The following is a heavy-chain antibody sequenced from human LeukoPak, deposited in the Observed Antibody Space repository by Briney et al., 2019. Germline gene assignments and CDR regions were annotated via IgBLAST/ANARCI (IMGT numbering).Heavy chain of an antibody. V-gene: IGHV4-59*08. CDR2: IYYSGST. Sequence: SETLSLTCTVSGGSISSYYWSWIRQPPGKGLEWIGYIYYSGSTNYNPSLKSRVTISVDTSKNQFSLKLSSVTAADTAVCYCARSLYSSSWYGSGSFDYWGQGTLVTVSS. CDR3: ARSLYSSSWYGSGSFDY. D-gene: IGHD6-13*01. CDR1: GGSISSYY. J-gene: IGHJ4*02.